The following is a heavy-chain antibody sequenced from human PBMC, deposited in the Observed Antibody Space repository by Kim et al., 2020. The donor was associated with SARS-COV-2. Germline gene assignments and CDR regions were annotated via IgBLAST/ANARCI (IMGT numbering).Heavy chain of an antibody. V-gene: IGHV3-30*18. CDR2: ISYDGRNK. CDR3: AKAMTVVTPTFDY. Sequence: GGSLRLSCAASGFTFSSYGMHWVRQAPGKGLEWMAPISYDGRNKSYVDPAKGRFAISRDNSKNTLFLQMNSLRAEDTAVYYCAKAMTVVTPTFDYWGQGTLVTVSS. CDR1: GFTFSSYG. J-gene: IGHJ4*02. D-gene: IGHD2-21*02.